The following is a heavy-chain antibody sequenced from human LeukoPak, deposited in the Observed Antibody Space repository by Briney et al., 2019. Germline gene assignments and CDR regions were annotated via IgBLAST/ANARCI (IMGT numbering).Heavy chain of an antibody. Sequence: GGSLRLSCAASGFIFRSYAMSWVRQAPGKGLEWVSGISWNSGSIDYADSVKGRFTISRDNAKNSLYLQMNSLRAEDTALYYCAKGSGHIVVVTAYLYFDLWGRGTLVTVSS. D-gene: IGHD2-21*02. CDR2: ISWNSGSI. CDR1: GFIFRSYA. CDR3: AKGSGHIVVVTAYLYFDL. V-gene: IGHV3-9*01. J-gene: IGHJ2*01.